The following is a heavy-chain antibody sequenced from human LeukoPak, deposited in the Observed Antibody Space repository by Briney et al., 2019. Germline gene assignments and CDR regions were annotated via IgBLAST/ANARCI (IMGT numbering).Heavy chain of an antibody. V-gene: IGHV4-34*01. CDR1: GGSFSGYY. D-gene: IGHD3-3*01. CDR2: INHSGST. CDR3: ARDGFLGPYYYYGMDV. J-gene: IGHJ6*02. Sequence: PSETLSLTCAVYGGSFSGYYWSWIRQPPGKGLEWIGEINHSGSTNYNPSLKSRVTISVDTSKNQFSLKLSSVTAADTAVYYCARDGFLGPYYYYGMDVWGQGTTVTVSS.